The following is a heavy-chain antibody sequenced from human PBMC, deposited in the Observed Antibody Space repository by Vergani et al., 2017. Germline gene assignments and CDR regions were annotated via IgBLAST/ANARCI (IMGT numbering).Heavy chain of an antibody. J-gene: IGHJ4*02. CDR2: ISSSSSYI. CDR3: AGASGYSGYGWDY. Sequence: EVQLVESGGGLVQPGGSLRLSCAASGFTFSSYWMSWVRQAPGKGLEWVSSISSSSSYIYYADSVKGRFTISRDNAKNSLYLQMNSLRAEDTAVYYCAGASGYSGYGWDYWGQGTLVTVSS. CDR1: GFTFSSYW. D-gene: IGHD5-12*01. V-gene: IGHV3-21*01.